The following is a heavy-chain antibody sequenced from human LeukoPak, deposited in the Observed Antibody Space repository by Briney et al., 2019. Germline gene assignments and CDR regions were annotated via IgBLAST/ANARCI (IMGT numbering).Heavy chain of an antibody. D-gene: IGHD3-10*01. V-gene: IGHV3-7*03. J-gene: IGHJ6*04. Sequence: PGGSLRLSCEASGFTLTYYWMSWVRQAPGKGLEWVANINPDESERYYEDSMKGRFTISRDNAENSVYLHINSLRAEDTAVYFCAREGKNGSGSYPPAHYYGMDVWGKGTTVTVSS. CDR2: INPDESER. CDR3: AREGKNGSGSYPPAHYYGMDV. CDR1: GFTLTYYW.